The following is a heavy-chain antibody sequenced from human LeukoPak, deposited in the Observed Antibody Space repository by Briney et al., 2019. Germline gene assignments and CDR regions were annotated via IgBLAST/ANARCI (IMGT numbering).Heavy chain of an antibody. J-gene: IGHJ4*02. CDR2: IRYDGSNK. CDR1: GFTFSSYG. D-gene: IGHD2-2*01. V-gene: IGHV3-30*02. Sequence: PGGSLRLSCAASGFTFSSYGMHWVRQAPGKGLEWEAFIRYDGSNKYYADSVKGRFTISRDNSKNTLYLQMNSLRAEDTAVYYCAKVRSYQLPIDYWGQGTLVTVSS. CDR3: AKVRSYQLPIDY.